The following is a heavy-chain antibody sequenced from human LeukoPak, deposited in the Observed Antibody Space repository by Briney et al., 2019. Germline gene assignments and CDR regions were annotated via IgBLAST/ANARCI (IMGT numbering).Heavy chain of an antibody. CDR3: ARDFSGVLDSSGYYYFDY. D-gene: IGHD3-22*01. Sequence: PSETLSLTCAVYNGSFSGYYWSWIRQPPGKGLEWIGEMNHSGSTNYNPSLKSRVTISVDTSKNQFSLKLSSVTAADTAVYYCARDFSGVLDSSGYYYFDYWGQGTLVTVSS. J-gene: IGHJ4*02. V-gene: IGHV4-34*01. CDR2: MNHSGST. CDR1: NGSFSGYY.